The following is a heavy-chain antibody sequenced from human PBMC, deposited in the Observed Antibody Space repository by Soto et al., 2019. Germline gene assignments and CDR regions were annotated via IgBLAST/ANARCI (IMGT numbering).Heavy chain of an antibody. V-gene: IGHV1-8*01. CDR2: MNPNSGNT. J-gene: IGHJ5*02. CDR1: GYTFTSYD. Sequence: RASVKVSCKASGYTFTSYDINWVRQATGQGLEWMGWMNPNSGNTGYAQKFQGRVTMTRNTSISTAYMELSSLRSEDTAVYYCARRGSTKPHENWFDPWGQGTLVTVSS. CDR3: ARRGSTKPHENWFDP. D-gene: IGHD3-10*01.